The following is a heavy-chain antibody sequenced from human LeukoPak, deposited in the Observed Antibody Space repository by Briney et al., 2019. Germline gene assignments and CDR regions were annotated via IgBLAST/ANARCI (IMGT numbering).Heavy chain of an antibody. V-gene: IGHV3-30*03. D-gene: IGHD3-22*01. Sequence: GGSLRLSCAASGFTFSSYGMHWVRQAPGKGLEWVAVISYDGSNKYYADSVKGRFTISRDNSKNTLYLQMNSLRAEDTAVYYCASDQYYYDSSGYYYDSAGYWGQGTLVTVSS. CDR2: ISYDGSNK. CDR1: GFTFSSYG. CDR3: ASDQYYYDSSGYYYDSAGY. J-gene: IGHJ4*02.